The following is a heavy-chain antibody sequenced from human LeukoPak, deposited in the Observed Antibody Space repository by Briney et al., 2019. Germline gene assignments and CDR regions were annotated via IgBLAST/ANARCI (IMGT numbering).Heavy chain of an antibody. CDR1: GYSFTTYY. Sequence: ASVKVSCKASGYSFTTYYMHWVRQAPGQGLEWMGMINPTGGRTTYSQRLQGRVTMTRDTSTSTVYMELSSLRSEDTAVYYCARDPDAFDIWGQGAMVTVSS. J-gene: IGHJ3*02. CDR2: INPTGGRT. V-gene: IGHV1-46*04. CDR3: ARDPDAFDI.